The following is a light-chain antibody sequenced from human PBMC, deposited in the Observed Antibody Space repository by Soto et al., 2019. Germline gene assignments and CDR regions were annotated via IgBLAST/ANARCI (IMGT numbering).Light chain of an antibody. Sequence: EIVLTQSPGTLSLSPGERATLSCRASQSVSSSYLAWYQQKPGQAPRLLIYGASSRATGIPDRFSGSGSGTDFTLTISRLETEDFAVYFCQQYVNSPITFGHGTRLEIK. CDR3: QQYVNSPIT. CDR2: GAS. CDR1: QSVSSSY. V-gene: IGKV3-20*01. J-gene: IGKJ5*01.